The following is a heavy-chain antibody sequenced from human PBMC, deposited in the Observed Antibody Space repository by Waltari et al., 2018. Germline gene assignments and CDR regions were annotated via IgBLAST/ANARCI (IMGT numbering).Heavy chain of an antibody. J-gene: IGHJ4*02. CDR1: GYSISSGYY. CDR3: AIPYGDYDYFDY. V-gene: IGHV4-38-2*01. Sequence: QVQLQESGPGLVKPSETLSLTCAVSGYSISSGYYWGWLRQPPGKGLEWIGSIYHSGSTYYNPSLKSRVTISVDTSKNQFSLKLISVTAADTAVYYCAIPYGDYDYFDYWGQGTLVTVSS. D-gene: IGHD4-17*01. CDR2: IYHSGST.